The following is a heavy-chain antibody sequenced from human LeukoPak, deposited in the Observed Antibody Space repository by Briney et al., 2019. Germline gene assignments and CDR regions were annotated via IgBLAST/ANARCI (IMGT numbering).Heavy chain of an antibody. CDR1: GFTFSSYS. Sequence: GGSLRLSCAASGFTFSSYSMNWVRQAPGKGLEWVSSISSSSSYIYYADSVKGRFTISRDNAKNSLYLQMNSLRAEDTAVYYCAREGGDGYNWDFDYWGQGTLVTVSS. D-gene: IGHD5-24*01. J-gene: IGHJ4*02. CDR2: ISSSSSYI. V-gene: IGHV3-21*01. CDR3: AREGGDGYNWDFDY.